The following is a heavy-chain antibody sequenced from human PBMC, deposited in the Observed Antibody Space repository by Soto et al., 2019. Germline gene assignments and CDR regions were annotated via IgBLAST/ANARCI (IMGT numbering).Heavy chain of an antibody. Sequence: QMRLVQSGAEVKNSGSSVKVSCKASGGTSSNFVITWVRQVPGQGLEWLGGILPMFGAVKYAQKFQDRLTLTAARSTNTASMELGSLRSEDTAVYYCARPKRSGYDRGDSYYHTMDVWGHGTTVTVS. D-gene: IGHD3-3*01. CDR3: ARPKRSGYDRGDSYYHTMDV. CDR2: ILPMFGAV. V-gene: IGHV1-69*06. J-gene: IGHJ6*02. CDR1: GGTSSNFV.